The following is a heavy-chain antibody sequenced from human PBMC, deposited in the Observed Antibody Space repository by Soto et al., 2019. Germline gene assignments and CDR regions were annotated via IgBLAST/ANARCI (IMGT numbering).Heavy chain of an antibody. J-gene: IGHJ4*02. CDR2: ISGSGGST. CDR1: GFTFSSYA. CDR3: AKGDYYGSGSYYNSQINFDY. V-gene: IGHV3-23*01. D-gene: IGHD3-10*01. Sequence: EVQLLESGGGLVQPGGSLRLSCAASGFTFSSYAMSWVRQAPGKGLEWVSAISGSGGSTYYADSVKGRFTISRDNSKNTLYRQMNSRRAEDTAVYYCAKGDYYGSGSYYNSQINFDYWGQGTLVTVSS.